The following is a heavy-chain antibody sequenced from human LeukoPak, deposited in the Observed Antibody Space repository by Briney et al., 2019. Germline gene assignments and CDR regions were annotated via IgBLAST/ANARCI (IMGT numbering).Heavy chain of an antibody. CDR1: GFTFSVYG. V-gene: IGHV3-33*01. CDR3: ARDRDRAEFYFDY. D-gene: IGHD1-14*01. J-gene: IGHJ4*02. CDR2: IWYDGYNK. Sequence: GRSLRLSCTASGFTFSVYGMHWVRQAPGKGLEWVAIIWYDGYNKYYADSVRGRFTISRDNSKNTLYLQMNNLRAEDTAVYYCARDRDRAEFYFDYWGQGTLVTVSS.